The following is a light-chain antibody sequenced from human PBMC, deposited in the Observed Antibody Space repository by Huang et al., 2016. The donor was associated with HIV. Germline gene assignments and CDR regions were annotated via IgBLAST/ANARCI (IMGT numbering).Light chain of an antibody. CDR1: QDIAKY. V-gene: IGKV1-33*01. CDR3: QQYDSLPPWT. Sequence: DIQMTQSPSSLSASVGDRVTITCQASQDIAKYLNWYQQKPGQASKLLIYDASTWETGVPSRFSGSASGTDFTFTISSLQPEDIATYYCQQYDSLPPWTFGQGTRVEIK. J-gene: IGKJ1*01. CDR2: DAS.